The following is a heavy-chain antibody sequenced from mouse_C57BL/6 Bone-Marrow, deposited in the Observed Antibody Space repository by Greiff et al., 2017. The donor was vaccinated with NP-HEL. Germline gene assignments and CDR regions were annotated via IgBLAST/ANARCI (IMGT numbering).Heavy chain of an antibody. J-gene: IGHJ3*01. CDR1: GYTFTSYW. D-gene: IGHD2-4*01. V-gene: IGHV1-74*01. CDR3: AIRYDYDQAWFAY. CDR2: IHPSDSDT. Sequence: QVQLQQPGAELVKPGASVKVSCKASGYTFTSYWMHWVKQRPGQGLEWIGRIHPSDSDTNYNQKFKGKATLTVDKSSSTAYMQVSSLTSEDSAVYYGAIRYDYDQAWFAYWGQGTLVTVSA.